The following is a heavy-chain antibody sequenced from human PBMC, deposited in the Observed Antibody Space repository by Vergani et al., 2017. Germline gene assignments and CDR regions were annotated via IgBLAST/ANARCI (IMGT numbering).Heavy chain of an antibody. V-gene: IGHV1-18*01. Sequence: QVQLVQSGAEVKKPGASVKVSCKASGYTFTSYGISWVRQAPGQGLEWMGWISAYNGNTNYAQKLQGRVTMTTETATSTAYMELRSLRSDDTAVYYCAGVANYYDSSGYYYRTCYFDYWGQGTLVTVSS. CDR2: ISAYNGNT. CDR3: AGVANYYDSSGYYYRTCYFDY. D-gene: IGHD3-22*01. CDR1: GYTFTSYG. J-gene: IGHJ4*02.